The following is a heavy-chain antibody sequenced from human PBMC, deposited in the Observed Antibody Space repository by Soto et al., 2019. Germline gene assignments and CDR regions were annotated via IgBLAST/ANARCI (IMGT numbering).Heavy chain of an antibody. Sequence: QLQLKESGSGLVKPSQTLSLTCAVSGGSISSGGYSWSWIRQPPGKGLEWIGYIYHSGSTYYNPSLKTRVTISVDRSKNQFSLKLSSVTAADTAVYYCARVPDRWGQGTLVTVSS. CDR3: ARVPDR. CDR2: IYHSGST. J-gene: IGHJ5*02. V-gene: IGHV4-30-2*01. CDR1: GGSISSGGYS. D-gene: IGHD2-2*01.